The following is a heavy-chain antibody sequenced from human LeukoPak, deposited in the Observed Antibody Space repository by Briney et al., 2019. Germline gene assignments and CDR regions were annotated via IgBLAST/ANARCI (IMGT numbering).Heavy chain of an antibody. Sequence: PGGSLRLSCAASGFTFDDYGMSWVRQAPGKGLEWVSGINWNGGSTGYADSVKGRFTISRDNAKNSLYLQMNSLRAEDTALYYCARDPRIAARFWGYFDYWGQGTLVTVSS. CDR3: ARDPRIAARFWGYFDY. CDR2: INWNGGST. CDR1: GFTFDDYG. V-gene: IGHV3-20*04. D-gene: IGHD6-6*01. J-gene: IGHJ4*02.